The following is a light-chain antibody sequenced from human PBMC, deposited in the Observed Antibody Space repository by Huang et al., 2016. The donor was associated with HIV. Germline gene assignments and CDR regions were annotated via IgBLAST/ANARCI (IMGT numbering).Light chain of an antibody. CDR3: QQYDNLPLT. CDR1: QDISYY. CDR2: DAS. J-gene: IGKJ4*01. Sequence: DIQMTQSPSSLSASVGDRVTITCQASQDISYYLNWYQQKPGKAPKLLIYDASNLETGVPSRFSGSGSATDFTSSISSLQPEEIATYYCQQYDNLPLTFGGGTKVQIK. V-gene: IGKV1-33*01.